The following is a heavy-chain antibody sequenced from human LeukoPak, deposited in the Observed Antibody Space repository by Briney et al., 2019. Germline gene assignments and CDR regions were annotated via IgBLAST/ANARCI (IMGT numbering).Heavy chain of an antibody. Sequence: SETLSLTCTVSGGSISSYYWSWIRQPPGKGLEGIGYIYYSGSTNYNPSLKSRVTISVDTSKNQFSLRLRSVTAADTAVYYCARTTEAHSWLTRYYSYYMDVWGKGTTVTVSS. CDR2: IYYSGST. J-gene: IGHJ6*03. CDR3: ARTTEAHSWLTRYYSYYMDV. CDR1: GGSISSYY. D-gene: IGHD6-13*01. V-gene: IGHV4-59*01.